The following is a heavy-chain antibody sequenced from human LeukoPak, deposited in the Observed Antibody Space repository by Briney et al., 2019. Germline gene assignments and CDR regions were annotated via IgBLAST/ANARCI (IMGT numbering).Heavy chain of an antibody. CDR1: GFTFSSYS. V-gene: IGHV3-21*01. CDR3: ARERLKY. Sequence: GGPLTLSCAACGFTFSSYSMIWVRHAPGKGLEWVSYISSSSSDIYYADSVKGRFTISRDNAKNSLYLQMNSLRAEDTAVYYCARERLKYWGQGTLVTVSS. J-gene: IGHJ4*02. D-gene: IGHD5-12*01. CDR2: ISSSSSDI.